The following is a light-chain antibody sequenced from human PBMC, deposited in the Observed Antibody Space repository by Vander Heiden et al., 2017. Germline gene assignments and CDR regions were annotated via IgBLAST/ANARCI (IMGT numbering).Light chain of an antibody. CDR2: EVS. CDR3: SSYTSSSPVV. V-gene: IGLV2-14*01. CDR1: SSDVAGYNY. Sequence: QSALTQPASVSGSPGQSITISCTGTSSDVAGYNYVSWYQQHPGKAPKLMIYEVSNRPSGVSNRFSGSKSCNTASLTISGLQAEDEADYYCSSYTSSSPVVFGGGTKLTVL. J-gene: IGLJ2*01.